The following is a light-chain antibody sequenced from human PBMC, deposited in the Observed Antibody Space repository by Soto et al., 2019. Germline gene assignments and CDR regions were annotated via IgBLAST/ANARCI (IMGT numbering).Light chain of an antibody. CDR1: NSDVGGYSY. CDR2: EVT. CDR3: SSYTSSSTYV. J-gene: IGLJ1*01. V-gene: IGLV2-14*01. Sequence: QSALTQPASVSGSPGQSITISCTGTNSDVGGYSYVSWYQQHPGKAPKLMIYEVTERPSGVSDRFSGSKSVNTASLTISGLQAEDEADYYCSSYTSSSTYVFGTGTKLTVL.